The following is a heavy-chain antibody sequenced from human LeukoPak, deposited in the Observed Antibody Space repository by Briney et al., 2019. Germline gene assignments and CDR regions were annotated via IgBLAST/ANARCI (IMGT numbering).Heavy chain of an antibody. Sequence: SETLSLTCAVYGGSFSGYYWSWIRQPPGKGLEWIGEINHSGSTNYNPSLKSRVTISVDTSKNQFSLKLSSVTAADTAVYYCARGESKWLPRSAFDIWGQGKMVTVSS. D-gene: IGHD6-19*01. V-gene: IGHV4-34*01. CDR2: INHSGST. CDR3: ARGESKWLPRSAFDI. CDR1: GGSFSGYY. J-gene: IGHJ3*02.